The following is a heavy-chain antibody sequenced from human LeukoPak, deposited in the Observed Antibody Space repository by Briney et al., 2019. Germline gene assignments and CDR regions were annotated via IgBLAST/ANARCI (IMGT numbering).Heavy chain of an antibody. J-gene: IGHJ6*02. Sequence: SETLSLTCTVSGGSMSSSNYYWAWIRQPPGKGLEWIGSIYYSGSTYYNPSLKSRVTMSLDTSKNQFSLRLTSVTAADTAVYYCARRWGSATYYSNYYGMDVWGQGTTVTVSS. CDR1: GGSMSSSNYY. CDR2: IYYSGST. CDR3: ARRWGSATYYSNYYGMDV. V-gene: IGHV4-39*07. D-gene: IGHD1-26*01.